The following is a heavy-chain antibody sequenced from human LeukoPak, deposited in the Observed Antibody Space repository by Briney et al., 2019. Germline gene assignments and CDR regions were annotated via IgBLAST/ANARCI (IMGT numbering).Heavy chain of an antibody. Sequence: GSLRLSCAASGFTFSSYDMDWVRQAPGKGLEWVSYISNSGTTMNYADSVKGRFTIPRDNAKNSLYLQMNSLRAEDTAVYYCTRGDTLIWGQGTMVTVSS. V-gene: IGHV3-48*03. CDR2: ISNSGTTM. J-gene: IGHJ3*02. CDR1: GFTFSSYD. CDR3: TRGDTLI. D-gene: IGHD2-15*01.